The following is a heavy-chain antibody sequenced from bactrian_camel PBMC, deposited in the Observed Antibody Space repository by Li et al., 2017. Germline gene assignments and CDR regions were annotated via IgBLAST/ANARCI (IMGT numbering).Heavy chain of an antibody. Sequence: HVQLVESGGGLVQPGGSLRLSCAASGFTFSNNWMDWVRQAPGKGLEWVSNIDNGGGRTNSAGSVKGRFTISRDNTKNILYLQMNSLKSEDTALYYCANVGLGYWGQGTQVTVS. CDR1: GFTFSNNW. V-gene: IGHV3S1*01. CDR3: ANVGLGY. J-gene: IGHJ6*01. CDR2: IDNGGGRT.